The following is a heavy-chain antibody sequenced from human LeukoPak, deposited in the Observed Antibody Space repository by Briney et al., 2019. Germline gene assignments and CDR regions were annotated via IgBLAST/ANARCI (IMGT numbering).Heavy chain of an antibody. V-gene: IGHV3-48*04. Sequence: PGGSLRLSCAASGFTFSSYSMHWVRQAPGKGPEWLSYISSSSTTIYYADSVKGRFTISRDNAKNSLYLQMNSLRAEDTALYYCARRDIVVVPAAIFRAFDIWGQGTMVTVSS. CDR2: ISSSSTTI. CDR1: GFTFSSYS. J-gene: IGHJ3*02. D-gene: IGHD2-2*02. CDR3: ARRDIVVVPAAIFRAFDI.